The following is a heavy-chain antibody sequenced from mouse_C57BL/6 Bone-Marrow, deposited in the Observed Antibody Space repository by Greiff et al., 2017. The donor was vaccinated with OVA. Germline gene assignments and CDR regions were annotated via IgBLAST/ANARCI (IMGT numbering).Heavy chain of an antibody. V-gene: IGHV1-19*01. CDR3: ARRGFYYDGSSYDWYFDV. J-gene: IGHJ1*03. CDR2: INPYNGGT. CDR1: GYTFTDYY. Sequence: VQLKQSGPVLVKPGASVKMSCKASGYTFTDYYMNWVKQSHGKSLEWIGVINPYNGGTSYNQKFTGKATLTVDKSSSTAYMELNSLTSEDSAVYYGARRGFYYDGSSYDWYFDVWGTGTTVTVSS. D-gene: IGHD1-1*01.